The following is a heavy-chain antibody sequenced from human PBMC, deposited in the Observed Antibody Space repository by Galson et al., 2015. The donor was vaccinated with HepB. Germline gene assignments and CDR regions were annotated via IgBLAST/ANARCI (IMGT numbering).Heavy chain of an antibody. CDR1: EFTFGDYA. CDR3: ARKIASPDYDYYGLDV. Sequence: SLRLSCATSEFTFGDYAMSWFRQAPGKGLEWIGFIRTKAYGGTTEYAASVKGKFIISRDDSESIAYLQMNSLTSDDTAVYYCARKIASPDYDYYGLDVWGQGTTVTVS. CDR2: IRTKAYGGTT. D-gene: IGHD4/OR15-4a*01. J-gene: IGHJ6*02. V-gene: IGHV3-49*03.